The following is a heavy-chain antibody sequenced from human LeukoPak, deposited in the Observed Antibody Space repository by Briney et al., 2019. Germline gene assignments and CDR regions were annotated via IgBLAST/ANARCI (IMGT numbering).Heavy chain of an antibody. V-gene: IGHV1-2*02. J-gene: IGHJ3*02. Sequence: GASVKVSCKASGYTFTGYYMHWVRQAPGQGLEWMGWINPNSGGTNYAQNFQGRVTMTRTTSISTACMELSRQRADDTAVYYCARVHSSSWSHDAFDIWGQGTMVTVSS. CDR3: ARVHSSSWSHDAFDI. CDR1: GYTFTGYY. D-gene: IGHD6-13*01. CDR2: INPNSGGT.